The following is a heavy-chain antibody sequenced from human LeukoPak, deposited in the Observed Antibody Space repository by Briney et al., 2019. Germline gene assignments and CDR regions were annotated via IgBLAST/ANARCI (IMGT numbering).Heavy chain of an antibody. CDR3: ARARGYYGMDV. D-gene: IGHD3-10*01. V-gene: IGHV3-74*01. CDR2: ITSDGSST. Sequence: GGSLRLSCAASGFTFSSYWMHWVRQAPGKGLVWVSRITSDGSSTSYADSVKGRFTISRDNAKNSLYLQMNSLRAEDTAVYYCARARGYYGMDVWGQGTTVTVSS. CDR1: GFTFSSYW. J-gene: IGHJ6*02.